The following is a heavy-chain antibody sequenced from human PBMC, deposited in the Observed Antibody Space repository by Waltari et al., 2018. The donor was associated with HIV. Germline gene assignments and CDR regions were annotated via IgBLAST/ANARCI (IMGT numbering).Heavy chain of an antibody. V-gene: IGHV3-48*01. Sequence: EVQLVESGGGLVQPGGSLRLSCAASGFTFSSYSMNWVRQAPGKGLEWVSYISSSSSTIYYADSVKGRFTISRDNAKNSLYLQMNSLRAEDTAVYYCARVRFSASYYGMDVWGQGTTVTVSS. CDR1: GFTFSSYS. D-gene: IGHD3-3*01. CDR2: ISSSSSTI. CDR3: ARVRFSASYYGMDV. J-gene: IGHJ6*02.